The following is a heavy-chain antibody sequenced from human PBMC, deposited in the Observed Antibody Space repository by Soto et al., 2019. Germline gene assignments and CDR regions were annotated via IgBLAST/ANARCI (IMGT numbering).Heavy chain of an antibody. CDR2: IYYSGST. CDR1: GGSISSGGYY. D-gene: IGHD5-18*01. V-gene: IGHV4-31*03. J-gene: IGHJ6*02. Sequence: SETLSLTCTVSGGSISSGGYYWSWIRQHPGKGLEWIGYIYYSGSTYYNQSLKSRVTISVDTSKNQFSLKLSSVTAADTAVYYCARDPRYSYGPDYYYYYGMDVWGQGTTVTVSS. CDR3: ARDPRYSYGPDYYYYYGMDV.